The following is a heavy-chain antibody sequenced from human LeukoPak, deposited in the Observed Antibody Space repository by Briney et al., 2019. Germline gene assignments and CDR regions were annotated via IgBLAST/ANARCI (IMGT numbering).Heavy chain of an antibody. CDR1: GGSISSYY. CDR3: ARGGWFGELPHYMDV. CDR2: IYYSGST. J-gene: IGHJ6*03. D-gene: IGHD3-10*01. Sequence: PSETLSLTCTVSGGSISSYYWSWIRQPPGKGLEWIGYIYYSGSTNYNPSLKSRVTISVDTSKNQFSLKLSSVTAADTAVYYCARGGWFGELPHYMDVWGKGTTVTISS. V-gene: IGHV4-59*01.